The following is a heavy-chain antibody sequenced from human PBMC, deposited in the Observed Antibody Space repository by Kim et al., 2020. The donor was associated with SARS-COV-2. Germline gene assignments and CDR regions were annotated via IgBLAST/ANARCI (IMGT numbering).Heavy chain of an antibody. CDR1: GYTFTSYD. D-gene: IGHD3-3*01. J-gene: IGHJ4*02. V-gene: IGHV1-8*01. CDR3: ARVLRKDFLEWLFYY. CDR2: MNPNSGNT. Sequence: ASVKVSCKASGYTFTSYDINWVRQATGQGLEWMGWMNPNSGNTGYAQKFQGRVTMTRNTSISTAYMELSSLRSEDTAVYYCARVLRKDFLEWLFYYWGQGTLVTVSS.